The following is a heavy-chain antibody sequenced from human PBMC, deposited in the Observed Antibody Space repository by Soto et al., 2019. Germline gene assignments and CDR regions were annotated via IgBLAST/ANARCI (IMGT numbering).Heavy chain of an antibody. CDR3: ARGSSGRRIDY. CDR1: GFRFSDYS. J-gene: IGHJ4*02. Sequence: GGSLRLSCAASGFRFSDYSMNWVRQAPGRGLEWVSYISSSSFTIHYADSVEGRFAISRDNAKNSLYLQMSSLRSEDTAVYYCARGSSGRRIDYWGQGTLVTVSS. D-gene: IGHD6-19*01. CDR2: ISSSSFTI. V-gene: IGHV3-48*01.